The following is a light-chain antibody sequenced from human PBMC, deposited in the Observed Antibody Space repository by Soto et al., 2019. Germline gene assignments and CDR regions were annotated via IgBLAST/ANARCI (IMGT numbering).Light chain of an antibody. J-gene: IGLJ1*01. CDR3: SSYAGTAYV. CDR2: EVT. V-gene: IGLV2-8*01. CDR1: SRDVGSYNY. Sequence: QSVLTQPASVSGSPGQSITISCTGTSRDVGSYNYVSWYQQHPGKAPKLIIFEVTKRPSGVPDRFSGSKSGNTASLTVSGLQAEDEADYYCSSYAGTAYVFGTGTKVTVL.